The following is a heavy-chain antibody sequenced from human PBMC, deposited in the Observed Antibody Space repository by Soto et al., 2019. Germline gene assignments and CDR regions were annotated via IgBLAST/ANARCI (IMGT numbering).Heavy chain of an antibody. Sequence: APVKVSCKASCYTFTSYGISCVRQAPGQGLEWMGWISAYNDNKNYAQKLQGRVTMTTDTSASTAYMELRSLRSDDTAVYFCARDQVGATGDYWGQGTLVTVSS. V-gene: IGHV1-18*01. J-gene: IGHJ4*02. CDR1: CYTFTSYG. CDR2: ISAYNDNK. CDR3: ARDQVGATGDY. D-gene: IGHD1-26*01.